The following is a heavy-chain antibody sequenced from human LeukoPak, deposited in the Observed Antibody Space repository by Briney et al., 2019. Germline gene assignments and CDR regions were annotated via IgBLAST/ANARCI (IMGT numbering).Heavy chain of an antibody. CDR1: GGSISSSSYY. J-gene: IGHJ3*02. CDR2: IYYSGST. Sequence: SETLSLTCTVSGGSISSSSYYWGWIRQPPGKGLEWIGSIYYSGSTYYNPSLKSRVTISVDTSKNQFSLKLSSVTAADTAVYYCARDGPPIVGANGRSDAFDIWGQGTMVTVSS. D-gene: IGHD1-26*01. CDR3: ARDGPPIVGANGRSDAFDI. V-gene: IGHV4-39*07.